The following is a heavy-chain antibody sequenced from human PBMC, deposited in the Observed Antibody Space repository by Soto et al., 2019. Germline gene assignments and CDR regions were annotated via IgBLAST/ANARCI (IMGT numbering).Heavy chain of an antibody. CDR2: IYPGDSDT. D-gene: IGHD3-10*01. Sequence: PGESLKISCKGSGYSFTSYWIGWVRQMPGKGLEWMGIIYPGDSDTRYSPSFQGQVTISADKSISTAYLQWSSLKASDTAMYYCAGGGVRGVITRTRDYYGREVWGQGTTVTVSS. CDR3: AGGGVRGVITRTRDYYGREV. CDR1: GYSFTSYW. V-gene: IGHV5-51*01. J-gene: IGHJ6*02.